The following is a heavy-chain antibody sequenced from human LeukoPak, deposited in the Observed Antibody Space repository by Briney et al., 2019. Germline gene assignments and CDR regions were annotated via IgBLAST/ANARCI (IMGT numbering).Heavy chain of an antibody. J-gene: IGHJ4*02. V-gene: IGHV4-61*01. D-gene: IGHD4-23*01. Sequence: SETLSLTCTVSGGSVSSGSYYCSWIRQPPGKGLEWIGYIYYSGSTNYNPSLKSRVTLSVDTSKNQFSLKLSSVTAADTAVYYCARQNDYGGTWWGQGTLVTVSS. CDR3: ARQNDYGGTW. CDR1: GGSVSSGSYY. CDR2: IYYSGST.